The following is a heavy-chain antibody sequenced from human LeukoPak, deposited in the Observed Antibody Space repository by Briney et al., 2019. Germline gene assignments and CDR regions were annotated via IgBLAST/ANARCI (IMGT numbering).Heavy chain of an antibody. V-gene: IGHV3-33*01. CDR2: IWYDGSNK. D-gene: IGHD2-2*03. CDR1: GFTFSSYG. J-gene: IGHJ4*02. Sequence: GRSLRLSCAASGFTFSSYGMHWVRQAPGKGLEWVAVIWYDGSNKYYADSVKGRFTISRDNSKNTLYLQMNSLGAEDTAVYYCARFLGSNWGQGTLVTVSS. CDR3: ARFLGSN.